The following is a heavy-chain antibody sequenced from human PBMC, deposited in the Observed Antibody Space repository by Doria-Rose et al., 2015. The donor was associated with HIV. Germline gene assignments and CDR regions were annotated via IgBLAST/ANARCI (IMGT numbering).Heavy chain of an antibody. D-gene: IGHD6-13*01. V-gene: IGHV2-26*01. Sequence: SGPVLVKPTETLTLTCTVSGVSLSSPGMGVSWIRQPPGKALEWLANMFSDDERSYKTSLKSILTISRGTSKSQVVLTMTDMDPVDTATYYCARIKSSRWYHKYYFDFWGQGTLVIVSA. CDR2: MFSDDER. CDR3: ARIKSSRWYHKYYFDF. CDR1: GVSLSSPGMG. J-gene: IGHJ4*02.